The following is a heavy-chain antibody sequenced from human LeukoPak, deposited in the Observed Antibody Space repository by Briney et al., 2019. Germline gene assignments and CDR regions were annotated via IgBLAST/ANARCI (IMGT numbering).Heavy chain of an antibody. CDR3: ARDLYTVTSFCFGY. J-gene: IGHJ4*02. Sequence: GGSLRLSCAASGFTFSSYSMNWVRQAPGKGLEWVSYISSSSSTIYYADSVKGRFTISRDNAKNSLYLQMNSLRAEDTAVYYCARDLYTVTSFCFGYWGQGTLVTVSS. CDR2: ISSSSSTI. D-gene: IGHD4-17*01. V-gene: IGHV3-48*04. CDR1: GFTFSSYS.